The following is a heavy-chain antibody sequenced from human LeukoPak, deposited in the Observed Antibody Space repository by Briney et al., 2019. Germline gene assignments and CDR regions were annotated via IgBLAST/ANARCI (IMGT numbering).Heavy chain of an antibody. Sequence: GGSLGLSCAASGFTFTNAWMGWVRQAPGKGLEWVGRIKSKTDGGTTDYAAPVKGRFTISKDDSKNTLYLQLDSLRSEDTGECYCTTDRGIGARPLFDCWGQGILVTVCS. CDR1: GFTFTNAW. V-gene: IGHV3-15*01. D-gene: IGHD6-6*01. CDR3: TTDRGIGARPLFDC. J-gene: IGHJ4*02. CDR2: IKSKTDGGTT.